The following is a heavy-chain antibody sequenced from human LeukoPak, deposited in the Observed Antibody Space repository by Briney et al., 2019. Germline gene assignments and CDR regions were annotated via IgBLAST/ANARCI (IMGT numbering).Heavy chain of an antibody. J-gene: IGHJ4*02. V-gene: IGHV3-7*01. CDR1: GFTFSTYW. CDR2: IKGDESAR. CDR3: ARDVGGSLDY. Sequence: GGSLRLSCAASGFTFSTYWMAWVRQAPGKGLEWVANIKGDESARHQADSVKGRFTISRDNAQNAVYLQMSSLRGEDTAVYYCARDVGGSLDYWGQGTMVTVSS. D-gene: IGHD1-26*01.